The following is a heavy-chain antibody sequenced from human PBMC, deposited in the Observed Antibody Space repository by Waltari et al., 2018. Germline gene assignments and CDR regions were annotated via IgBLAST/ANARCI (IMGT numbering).Heavy chain of an antibody. Sequence: QVQLVQSGAEVTKPGSSVKVSCKASGGTFRSYAISWLRPAPGQGLEWMGGIIPIFGTANYAQKFQGRVTITADESTSTAYMELSSLRSEDTAVYYCARDPQGAMVPNWFDPWGQGTLVTVSS. V-gene: IGHV1-69*01. J-gene: IGHJ5*02. D-gene: IGHD5-18*01. CDR2: IIPIFGTA. CDR3: ARDPQGAMVPNWFDP. CDR1: GGTFRSYA.